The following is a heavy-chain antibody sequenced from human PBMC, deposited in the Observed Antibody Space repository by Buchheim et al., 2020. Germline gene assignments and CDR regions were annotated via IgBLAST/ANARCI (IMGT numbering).Heavy chain of an antibody. V-gene: IGHV3-30*03. CDR1: GFTFSSYG. J-gene: IGHJ4*02. CDR3: TTNGGNTWPAY. D-gene: IGHD1-14*01. Sequence: QVQLVESGGGVVQPGRSLRLSCAASGFTFSSYGMHWVRQAPGKGLEWVAVISYDGSNKYYADSVKGRFTISRDNSKNTLYLQMNSLRAEDTAVYYCTTNGGNTWPAYWGQGTL. CDR2: ISYDGSNK.